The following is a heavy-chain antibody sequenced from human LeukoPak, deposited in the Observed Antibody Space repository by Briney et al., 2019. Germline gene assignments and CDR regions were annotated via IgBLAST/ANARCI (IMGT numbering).Heavy chain of an antibody. Sequence: GGSLRLSCAAPGFRFEDYAMHWVRQVPGKGLEWVSGISWNSGIIAYADSVKGRFTISRDNAKNSLYLQMDSLRPEDTALYYCTKDSYCNGPCCYRGFDYWAQGTLVTVSS. CDR1: GFRFEDYA. CDR3: TKDSYCNGPCCYRGFDY. V-gene: IGHV3-9*01. D-gene: IGHD2-2*01. CDR2: ISWNSGII. J-gene: IGHJ4*02.